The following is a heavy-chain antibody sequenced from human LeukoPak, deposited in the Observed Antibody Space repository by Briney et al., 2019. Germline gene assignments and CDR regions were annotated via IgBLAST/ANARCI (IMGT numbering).Heavy chain of an antibody. CDR3: ARAMSTFGGVRNYFDS. CDR2: ISSTGNYI. V-gene: IGHV3-21*01. Sequence: GGSLRLSCAASGFTFSSDSMNWVRQAPGKGLEWVSSISSTGNYIYYTDSVKGRFTISRDNANNSLYLQMNSLGAEDTAVYYCARAMSTFGGVRNYFDSWGQGTLVTVSS. J-gene: IGHJ4*02. D-gene: IGHD3-16*01. CDR1: GFTFSSDS.